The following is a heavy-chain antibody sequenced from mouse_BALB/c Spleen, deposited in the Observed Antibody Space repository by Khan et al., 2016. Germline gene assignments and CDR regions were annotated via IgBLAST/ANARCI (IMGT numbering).Heavy chain of an antibody. D-gene: IGHD1-1*01. CDR1: GFTFKTYA. Sequence: EVELLESGGGLVQPKGSLKLSCAASGFTFKTYAMNWVRQAPGKGLEWVASIRSKSNNYATYYADSVKDRFTISRDDSQSMLYLQMNNLKTEDTAMYYCVRVDYYPYAMDCWGQGTSVTVSS. J-gene: IGHJ4*01. CDR2: IRSKSNNYAT. V-gene: IGHV10-1*02. CDR3: VRVDYYPYAMDC.